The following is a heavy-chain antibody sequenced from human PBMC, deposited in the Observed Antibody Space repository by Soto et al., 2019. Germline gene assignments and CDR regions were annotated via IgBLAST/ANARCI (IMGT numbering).Heavy chain of an antibody. J-gene: IGHJ4*02. CDR2: ISTNNGNT. CDR3: ARHTSSWPFDY. CDR1: GYTFTSYG. V-gene: IGHV1-18*01. Sequence: QVQLVQSGAEVKKPGASLKVSCKASGYTFTSYGISWVRQAPGQGPEWMGWISTNNGNTNYAQKIRGRVTMTTDTSTSTAYMELRSLRSDDTAVYYCARHTSSWPFDYWGQGTLVTVSS. D-gene: IGHD6-13*01.